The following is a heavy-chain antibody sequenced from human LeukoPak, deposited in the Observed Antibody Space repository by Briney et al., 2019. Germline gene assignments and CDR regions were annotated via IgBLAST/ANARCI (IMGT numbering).Heavy chain of an antibody. D-gene: IGHD3-10*01. J-gene: IGHJ6*02. V-gene: IGHV4-4*07. Sequence: SETLSLTCTVSGGSISSYYWSWIRQPAGKGLEWIGRIYTSGSTNYNPSLKSRVTTSVDTSKNQFSLKLSSVTAADTAVYYCARVTRITMVRGVIPYYYYGMDVWGQGTTVTVSS. CDR1: GGSISSYY. CDR2: IYTSGST. CDR3: ARVTRITMVRGVIPYYYYGMDV.